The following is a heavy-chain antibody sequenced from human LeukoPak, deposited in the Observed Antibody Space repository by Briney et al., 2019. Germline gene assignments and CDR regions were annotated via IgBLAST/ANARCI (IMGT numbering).Heavy chain of an antibody. CDR3: ARRLVTRPEHDAFDI. V-gene: IGHV1-2*02. D-gene: IGHD1-14*01. Sequence: ASVKVSCKASGYTFTGYYMHWVRQAPGQGLEWMGWINPNSGGTNYAQKFQGRVTMTRDTSISTAYMELSRLRSDDTAVYYCARRLVTRPEHDAFDIWGQGTMVTVSS. J-gene: IGHJ3*02. CDR1: GYTFTGYY. CDR2: INPNSGGT.